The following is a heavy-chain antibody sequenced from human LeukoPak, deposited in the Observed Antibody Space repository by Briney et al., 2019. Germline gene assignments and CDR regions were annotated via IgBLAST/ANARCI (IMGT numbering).Heavy chain of an antibody. CDR1: GFTFSSYE. Sequence: GGSLRLSCAASGFTFSSYEMNWVRQAPGKGLEWTSDISSSGSTIYYADSVKGRFTISRDNAKNSLYLQMNSLRAEDTAVYYCARENAAAKAFDIWGQGTMVTVSS. V-gene: IGHV3-48*03. CDR2: ISSSGSTI. J-gene: IGHJ3*02. D-gene: IGHD6-13*01. CDR3: ARENAAAKAFDI.